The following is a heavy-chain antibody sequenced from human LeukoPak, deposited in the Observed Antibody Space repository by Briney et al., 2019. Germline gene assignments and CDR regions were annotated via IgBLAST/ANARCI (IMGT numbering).Heavy chain of an antibody. CDR3: ARDRVTGSSSPRY. D-gene: IGHD3-10*01. CDR2: ISSSSSYI. J-gene: IGHJ4*02. CDR1: GFTFSSYS. Sequence: GGSLRLSCAASGFTFSSYSMNWVRQAPGKGLEWVSSISSSSSYIYYADPVKGRFTISRDNAKNSLYLQMNSLRAEDTAVYYCARDRVTGSSSPRYWGQGTLVTVSS. V-gene: IGHV3-21*01.